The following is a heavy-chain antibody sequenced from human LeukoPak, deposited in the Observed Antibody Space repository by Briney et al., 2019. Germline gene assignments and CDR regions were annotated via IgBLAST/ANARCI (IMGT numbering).Heavy chain of an antibody. J-gene: IGHJ4*02. D-gene: IGHD6-13*01. Sequence: GGSLRLSCAASRFTFSNAWMAWVRQAPGKGLEWVANINQDGSTKQYVDSVRGRFTISRDNAKNSLYLQMNSLRAEDTALYHCARDMSGSLDYWGQGTLVTVSS. CDR1: RFTFSNAW. CDR3: ARDMSGSLDY. CDR2: INQDGSTK. V-gene: IGHV3-7*01.